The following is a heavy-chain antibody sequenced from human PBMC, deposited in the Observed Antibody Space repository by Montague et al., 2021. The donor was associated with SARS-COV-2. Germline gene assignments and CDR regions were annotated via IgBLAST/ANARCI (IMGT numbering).Heavy chain of an antibody. Sequence: SLRLSCAASGFTFSRYWMSWVRQAPGKGLEWVANINKNESLKFHXDSVKGRFTISRDNAKNSMYLQMNSLRVEDTAVYYCARVGDYGDDDAFDIWGRGTMVTVSS. V-gene: IGHV3-7*01. CDR1: GFTFSRYW. J-gene: IGHJ3*02. D-gene: IGHD3-16*01. CDR3: ARVGDYGDDDAFDI. CDR2: INKNESLK.